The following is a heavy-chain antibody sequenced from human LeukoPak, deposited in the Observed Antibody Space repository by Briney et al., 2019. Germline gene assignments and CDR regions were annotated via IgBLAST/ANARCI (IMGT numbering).Heavy chain of an antibody. D-gene: IGHD5-12*01. CDR3: ARGRGYSGYWISRGWFDP. CDR1: GYTFTSYD. Sequence: GASVKVSCKASGYTFTSYDINWVRQATGQGLEWMGWMNPNSGSTGYAQKFQGRVTMTRNTSISTAYMELSSLGSEDTAVYYCARGRGYSGYWISRGWFDPWGQGTLVTVSS. V-gene: IGHV1-8*01. J-gene: IGHJ5*02. CDR2: MNPNSGST.